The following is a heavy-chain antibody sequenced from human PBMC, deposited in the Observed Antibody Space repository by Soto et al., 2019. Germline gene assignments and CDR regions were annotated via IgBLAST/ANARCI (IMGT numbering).Heavy chain of an antibody. V-gene: IGHV3-66*01. D-gene: IGHD3-3*01. CDR1: GFTVSSNY. CDR3: ATRSYYDFWSGYRDYYYYYMDV. CDR2: IYSGGST. J-gene: IGHJ6*03. Sequence: GESLKISCAASGFTVSSNYMSWVRQAPGKGLEWVSVIYSGGSTYYADSVKGRFTISRDNSKNTLYLQMNSLRAEDTAVYYCATRSYYDFWSGYRDYYYYYMDVWGKGTTVTVSS.